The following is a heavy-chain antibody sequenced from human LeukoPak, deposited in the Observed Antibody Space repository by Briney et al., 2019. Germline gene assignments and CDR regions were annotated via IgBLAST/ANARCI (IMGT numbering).Heavy chain of an antibody. CDR2: IYPGDSDT. J-gene: IGHJ5*02. CDR1: GYSFTSYW. V-gene: IGHV5-51*01. CDR3: ARHRGAVVASLMFDP. D-gene: IGHD2-15*01. Sequence: GESLKIPCKGSGYSFTSYWIGWVRQMPGKGLEWMGIIYPGDSDTRYSPSFQGQVTISADKSISTAYLQWSSLKASDTAMYYCARHRGAVVASLMFDPWGQGTLVTVSS.